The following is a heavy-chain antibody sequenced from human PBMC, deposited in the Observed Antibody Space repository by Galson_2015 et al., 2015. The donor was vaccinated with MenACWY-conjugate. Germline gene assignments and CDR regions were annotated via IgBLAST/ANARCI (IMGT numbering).Heavy chain of an antibody. CDR2: ISAYNGNT. D-gene: IGHD5-12*01. V-gene: IGHV1-18*01. CDR1: GYTFTSYG. CDR3: ARAHLGYGYDYFDP. Sequence: SVKVSCKASGYTFTSYGISWVRQAPGQGLEWMGWISAYNGNTNYAQKLQGRVTMTTDTSTSTAYMELRSLRSEDTAVYFCARAHLGYGYDYFDPWGQGTLVTVSS. J-gene: IGHJ5*02.